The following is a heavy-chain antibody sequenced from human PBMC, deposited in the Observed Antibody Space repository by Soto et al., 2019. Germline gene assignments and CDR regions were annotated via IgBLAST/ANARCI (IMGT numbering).Heavy chain of an antibody. V-gene: IGHV1-18*01. J-gene: IGHJ4*02. CDR1: GFTFSNYG. Sequence: QVHLVQSGAAVKTPGASVKVSCKTSGFTFSNYGINWVRQAPGQGLEWMGWVSAYNGNTNYAQKFKGRVTMTADTATATAYLELTTLTSDDTSVYYCAREGRGYGDLHSWGQGTPVIVSP. D-gene: IGHD2-21*02. CDR2: VSAYNGNT. CDR3: AREGRGYGDLHS.